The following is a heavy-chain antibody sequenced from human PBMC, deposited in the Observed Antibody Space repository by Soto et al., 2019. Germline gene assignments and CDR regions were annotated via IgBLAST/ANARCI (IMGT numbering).Heavy chain of an antibody. Sequence: EVQLVETGGGLIQPGGSLRLSCAASGFTVSSNYMSWVRQAPGKGLEWVSIIYSRGSTYYADAVKGRFTISRDNSKNTLYLQMNSLRADDTAVYYCASGVTRGYAYGYGAYWGQGTLVTVSS. CDR1: GFTVSSNY. D-gene: IGHD5-18*01. J-gene: IGHJ4*02. V-gene: IGHV3-53*02. CDR3: ASGVTRGYAYGYGAY. CDR2: IYSRGST.